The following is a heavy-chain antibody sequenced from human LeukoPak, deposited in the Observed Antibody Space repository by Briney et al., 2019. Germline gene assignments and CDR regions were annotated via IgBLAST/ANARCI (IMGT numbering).Heavy chain of an antibody. CDR3: ARQMDGDPGY. CDR2: IYYSGST. D-gene: IGHD4-17*01. Sequence: SETLSLTCTVSGGSISSSSYYWGWIRQPPGKGLEWIGSIYYSGSTYYNPSLKRRATISVDTSKNRFSLKLSSLTAADTAVYYCARQMDGDPGYWGQGTLVTVSS. V-gene: IGHV4-39*01. J-gene: IGHJ4*02. CDR1: GGSISSSSYY.